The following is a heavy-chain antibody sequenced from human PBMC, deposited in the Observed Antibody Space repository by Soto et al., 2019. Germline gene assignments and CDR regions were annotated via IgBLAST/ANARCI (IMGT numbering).Heavy chain of an antibody. CDR1: VLTFSTSG. CDR2: ISYDGATQ. D-gene: IGHD2-21*02. V-gene: IGHV3-30*03. J-gene: IGHJ6*02. CDR3: ATKARVTNYLYYGMDV. Sequence: GGSLRLSCEFSVLTFSTSGMHWVRQAPGKGLEWLAVISYDGATQYYGDTVKGRFTISRDNSKNTLFLHMGRLRAEDTAMYYCATKARVTNYLYYGMDVWGLGTTVTVS.